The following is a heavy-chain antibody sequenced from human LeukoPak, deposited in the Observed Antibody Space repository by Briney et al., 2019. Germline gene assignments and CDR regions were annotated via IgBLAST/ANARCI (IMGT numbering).Heavy chain of an antibody. V-gene: IGHV1-69*05. D-gene: IGHD5-12*01. CDR3: AIYSGYDEDY. CDR1: GGTFSSYA. CDR2: IIPIFGTA. Sequence: ASVKVSCKASGGTFSSYAISWVRQAPGQGLEWMGGIIPIFGTANYAQKFQGRVTITTDESTSKAYMELSSLRAEDTAVYYCAIYSGYDEDYWGQGSLVTVSS. J-gene: IGHJ4*02.